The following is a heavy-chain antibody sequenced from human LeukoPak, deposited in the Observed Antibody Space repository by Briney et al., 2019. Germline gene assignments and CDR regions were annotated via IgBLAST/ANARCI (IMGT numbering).Heavy chain of an antibody. CDR2: IYYSGST. CDR1: GGSISSSSYY. Sequence: SETLSHTCTVSGGSISSSSYYWGWIRQPPGKGLEWIGSIYYSGSTYYNPSLKSRVTISVDTSKNQFSLKLSSVTAADTAVYYCARHTKGYVNIYYSDYWGQGTLVTVSS. J-gene: IGHJ4*02. CDR3: ARHTKGYVNIYYSDY. D-gene: IGHD5-12*01. V-gene: IGHV4-39*01.